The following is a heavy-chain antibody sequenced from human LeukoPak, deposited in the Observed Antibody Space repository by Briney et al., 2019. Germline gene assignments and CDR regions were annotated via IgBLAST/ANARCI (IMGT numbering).Heavy chain of an antibody. CDR1: GFTFSNYW. D-gene: IGHD1-26*01. CDR2: VVQDGSDR. CDR3: ARNNYYARDY. V-gene: IGHV3-7*01. J-gene: IGHJ4*02. Sequence: GGFLRLSCAASGFTFSNYWMSWVRQAPGKGLEWVANVVQDGSDRYYVDSVKGRFTISRDNAKNSLYLQMNSLRAEDTAVYYCARNNYYARDYWGQGTLVTVSS.